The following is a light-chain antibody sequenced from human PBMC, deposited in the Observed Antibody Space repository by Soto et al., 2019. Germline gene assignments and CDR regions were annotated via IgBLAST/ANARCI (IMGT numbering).Light chain of an antibody. Sequence: QSVLTQPPSASGTPGQRVTISCSGSTSNIASNTVNWYQQLPGTAPKLLIYSNNQRPSGVPDRFSGSKSGTSASLAISGLQSEDEADYYCAAWDDSLNGWVFGGGTKLTVL. V-gene: IGLV1-44*01. J-gene: IGLJ3*02. CDR2: SNN. CDR3: AAWDDSLNGWV. CDR1: TSNIASNT.